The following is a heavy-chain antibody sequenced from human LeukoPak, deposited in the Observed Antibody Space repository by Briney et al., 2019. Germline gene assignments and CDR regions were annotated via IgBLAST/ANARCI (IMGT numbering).Heavy chain of an antibody. CDR3: ARTFYYDSSGYSGYYYGMDV. V-gene: IGHV1-2*02. J-gene: IGHJ6*02. Sequence: ASVKVSCKASGYTFTGYYMHWVRQAPGQGLEWMGWINPNSGGTNYAQKFQGRVTMTRDTSISTAYMELSRLRSDDTAVYYCARTFYYDSSGYSGYYYGMDVWGQGTTVTVSS. CDR2: INPNSGGT. D-gene: IGHD3-22*01. CDR1: GYTFTGYY.